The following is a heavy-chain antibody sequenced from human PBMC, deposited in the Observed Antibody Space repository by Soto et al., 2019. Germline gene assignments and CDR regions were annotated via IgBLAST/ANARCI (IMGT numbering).Heavy chain of an antibody. CDR1: GGSISSYY. CDR3: ARKDRVTMVRGVNGAFDI. V-gene: IGHV4-59*08. CDR2: IYYSGST. D-gene: IGHD3-10*01. Sequence: SETLSLTCTVSGGSISSYYWSWIRQPPGKGLEWIGYIYYSGSTNYNPSLKSRVTISVDTSKNQFSLKLSSVTAADTAVYYCARKDRVTMVRGVNGAFDIWGQGTMVTVSS. J-gene: IGHJ3*02.